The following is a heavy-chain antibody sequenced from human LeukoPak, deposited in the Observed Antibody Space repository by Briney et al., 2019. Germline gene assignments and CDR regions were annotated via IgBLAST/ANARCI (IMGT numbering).Heavy chain of an antibody. Sequence: PGWSLRLSCAASGFTFSTYAMTWVLQAPGKWLEWVSGISGRGTSTYYADSVQGRFTISRDSSKNTLYLQMNSLRAEDTAVYYCAKALDTAMVTRSFASDYWGQGTLVTVSS. D-gene: IGHD5-18*01. V-gene: IGHV3-23*01. J-gene: IGHJ4*02. CDR1: GFTFSTYA. CDR3: AKALDTAMVTRSFASDY. CDR2: ISGRGTST.